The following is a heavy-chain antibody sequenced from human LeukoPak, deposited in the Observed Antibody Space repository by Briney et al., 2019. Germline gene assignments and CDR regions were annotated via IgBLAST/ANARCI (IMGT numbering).Heavy chain of an antibody. J-gene: IGHJ4*02. CDR2: ISYDGSNK. V-gene: IGHV3-30*04. CDR1: GFTFSSYA. D-gene: IGHD6-13*01. CDR3: ARDAAALDY. Sequence: GGSLRLSCAASGFTFSSYAMHWVRQAPGKGLEWVAVISYDGSNKYYADSVKGRFTISRDNSKNTLHLQMNSLRAEDTAVYYCARDAAALDYWGQGTLVTVSS.